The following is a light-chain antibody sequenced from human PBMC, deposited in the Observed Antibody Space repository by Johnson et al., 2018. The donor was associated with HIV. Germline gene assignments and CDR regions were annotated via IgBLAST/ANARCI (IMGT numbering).Light chain of an antibody. CDR1: SSNIGNNY. Sequence: VLTQPPSVSAAPGQKVTISCSGSSSNIGNNYVSWYQQLPGTAPKFLIYENNKRPSGIPDRFSGSKSGTSATLGITGLQTGDEADYYCETWDSSLTGVFGTGTKVTVL. V-gene: IGLV1-51*02. J-gene: IGLJ1*01. CDR3: ETWDSSLTGV. CDR2: ENN.